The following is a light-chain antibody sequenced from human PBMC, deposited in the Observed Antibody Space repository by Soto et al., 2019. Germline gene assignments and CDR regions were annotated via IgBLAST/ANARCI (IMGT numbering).Light chain of an antibody. CDR3: QHGWT. V-gene: IGKV1-5*01. Sequence: IQMTQSPSTLSASVGDRVTITCRARQWINKWLAWYQQKPGKAAKILICDASSLESGVPSRFSGSGSAPEFTLPISSLQPDDFATYYCQHGWTFGQGTKVDIK. CDR2: DAS. J-gene: IGKJ1*01. CDR1: QWINKW.